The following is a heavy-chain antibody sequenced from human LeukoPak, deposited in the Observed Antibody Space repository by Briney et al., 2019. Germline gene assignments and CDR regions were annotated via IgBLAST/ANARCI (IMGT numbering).Heavy chain of an antibody. Sequence: GGSLRLSCAASGFAFSSYSMNWVRQAPGKGLEWVSSISSSSSYIYYADSVKGRFTISRDNAKNSLYLQMNSLRAEDTAVYYCARMNGGDFDYWGQGTLVTVSS. CDR2: ISSSSSYI. CDR3: ARMNGGDFDY. J-gene: IGHJ4*02. CDR1: GFAFSSYS. V-gene: IGHV3-21*01. D-gene: IGHD3-16*01.